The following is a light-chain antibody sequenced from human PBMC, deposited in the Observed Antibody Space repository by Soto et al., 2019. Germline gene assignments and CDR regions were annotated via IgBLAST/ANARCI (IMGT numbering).Light chain of an antibody. V-gene: IGKV1-39*01. J-gene: IGKJ1*01. Sequence: DIQMTQSPSSLSASVGDRVTITCRASQSTSTYLNWFQQKPGRAPKLLIYLTSTLQSGVPSRFSGSGSGTDFTLTISSLQPEDFATYYCQQSSTTPWTFGQGTKVDVK. CDR1: QSTSTY. CDR2: LTS. CDR3: QQSSTTPWT.